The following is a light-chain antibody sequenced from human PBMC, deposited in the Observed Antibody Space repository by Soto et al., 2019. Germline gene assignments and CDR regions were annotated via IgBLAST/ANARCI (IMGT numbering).Light chain of an antibody. V-gene: IGKV1-39*01. J-gene: IGKJ2*01. CDR3: QQSYSTPPYT. CDR2: AAS. Sequence: DIQMTQSPSSLSASVGDRVTITCRASQTIDNCLNWYQQKAGKAPKLLIYAASSLQSGVPLRFIGSGSGTDFTLTISSLQPEDFATYYCQQSYSTPPYTFGQGTKLEIK. CDR1: QTIDNC.